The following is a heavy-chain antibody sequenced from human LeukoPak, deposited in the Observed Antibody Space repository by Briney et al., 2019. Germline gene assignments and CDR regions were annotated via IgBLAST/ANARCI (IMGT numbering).Heavy chain of an antibody. CDR3: ARTRTLPIAGGFDT. V-gene: IGHV3-23*01. CDR1: GFTFSNYA. CDR2: ISGSIRNT. D-gene: IGHD3-16*01. Sequence: GKSLRLSCVASGFTFSNYAMNWVRQAPGKGLEWVSAISGSIRNTYYADSVKGRFIISRDNSQNALYLQMNSLRAEDTAVYYCARTRTLPIAGGFDTWGQGSLVTVSS. J-gene: IGHJ5*02.